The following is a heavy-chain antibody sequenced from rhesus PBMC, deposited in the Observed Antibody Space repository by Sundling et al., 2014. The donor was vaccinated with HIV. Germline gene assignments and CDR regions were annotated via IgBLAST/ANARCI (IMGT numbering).Heavy chain of an antibody. J-gene: IGHJ4*01. CDR2: ISPNNGNK. CDR3: TREHRKGYFDC. CDR1: GYTFTNNY. D-gene: IGHD2-33*01. V-gene: IGHV1-180*01. Sequence: QVQLLQSGAEIKQPGASVKLSCKASGYTFTNNYIHWVRQAPGQGLEWIGLISPNNGNKAYAQKFQGRVTLTTGTSTSTGYMELSSLRSEDTAVYYCTREHRKGYFDCWGQGVLVTVSS.